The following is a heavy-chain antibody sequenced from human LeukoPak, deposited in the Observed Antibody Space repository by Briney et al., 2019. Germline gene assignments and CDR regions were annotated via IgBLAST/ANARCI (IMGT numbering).Heavy chain of an antibody. CDR1: GSMFSKYE. CDR3: AELGITMIGGV. J-gene: IGHJ6*04. D-gene: IGHD3-10*02. CDR2: ISSSGSTI. V-gene: IGHV3-48*03. Sequence: GGSLRLSCAASGSMFSKYEMNWVRQAPGKGLEWVSYISSSGSTIYYADSVKGRFTISRDNAKNSLYLQMNSLRAEDTAVYYCAELGITMIGGVWGKGTTVTISS.